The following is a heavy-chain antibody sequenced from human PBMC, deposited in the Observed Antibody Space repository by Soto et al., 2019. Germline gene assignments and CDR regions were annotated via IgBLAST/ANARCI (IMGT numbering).Heavy chain of an antibody. J-gene: IGHJ3*02. D-gene: IGHD3-3*01. CDR2: ITPIAETT. V-gene: IGHV1-69*01. CDR3: ARGVAPGQTADPYVFDI. Sequence: QAQLVQSGAEVKKPGSSVRVSCRASGGPFSRYAVSWVRQAPGQGLEWIGGITPIAETTNYAQKFRGRLSITADESTVTVYMELRRLTSDDTADYFCARGVAPGQTADPYVFDIWGQGTRVTVSS. CDR1: GGPFSRYA.